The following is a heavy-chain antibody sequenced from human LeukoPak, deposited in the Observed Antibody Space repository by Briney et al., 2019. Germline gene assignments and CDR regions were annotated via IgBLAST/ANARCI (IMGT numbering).Heavy chain of an antibody. CDR2: ISGSGGST. J-gene: IGHJ4*02. Sequence: GGSLRLSCAASGFTFSSYAMGWVRQAPGKGLEWVSAISGSGGSTYYADSVKGRFTISRDNSKNTLYLQMNSLRAEDTAVYYCAKAEMEYSGYDIHGLIDYWGQGTLVTVSS. V-gene: IGHV3-23*01. D-gene: IGHD5-12*01. CDR1: GFTFSSYA. CDR3: AKAEMEYSGYDIHGLIDY.